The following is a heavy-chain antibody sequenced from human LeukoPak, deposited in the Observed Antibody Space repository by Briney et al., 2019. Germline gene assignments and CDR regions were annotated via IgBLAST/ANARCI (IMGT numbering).Heavy chain of an antibody. V-gene: IGHV3-64D*06. CDR2: ISSNGGST. D-gene: IGHD3-3*01. CDR3: VKNSPIFGVVSYFDY. J-gene: IGHJ4*02. CDR1: GFTFSSYA. Sequence: PGGSLRLSCSASGFTFSSYAMHWVRQDPGEGLEYVSAISSNGGSTYYADSVKGRFTISRDNSKNTLYLQMSSLRAEDTAVYYCVKNSPIFGVVSYFDYWGQGTLVTVSS.